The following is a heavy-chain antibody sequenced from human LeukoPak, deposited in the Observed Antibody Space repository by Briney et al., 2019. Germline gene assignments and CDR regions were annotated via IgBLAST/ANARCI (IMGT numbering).Heavy chain of an antibody. D-gene: IGHD6-6*01. V-gene: IGHV4-31*03. CDR1: GGSTSSGGYS. CDR2: IYYSGST. J-gene: IGHJ4*02. Sequence: PSETLSLTCTVSGGSTSSGGYSWSWIRQHPGKGLEWIGYIYYSGSTYYNPSLKSRVTISVDTSKNQFSLKLSSVTAADTAVYYCAREVGAARPNLDYWGQGTLVTVSS. CDR3: AREVGAARPNLDY.